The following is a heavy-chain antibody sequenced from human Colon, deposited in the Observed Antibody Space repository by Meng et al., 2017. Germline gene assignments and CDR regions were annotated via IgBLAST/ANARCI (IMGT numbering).Heavy chain of an antibody. Sequence: QVQLQQSSPGLVKPSQTLSLTRASSGDSVSSNSAAWNWIRQSPSRGLEWLGRTYYRSKYYNDYALSVKSRITINPDTSKNQFSLQLNSVTPEDTAIYYCARDWGDVRGGFDFWGQGTLVTVSS. D-gene: IGHD3-10*02. CDR3: ARDWGDVRGGFDF. V-gene: IGHV6-1*01. CDR2: TYYRSKYYN. CDR1: GDSVSSNSAA. J-gene: IGHJ4*02.